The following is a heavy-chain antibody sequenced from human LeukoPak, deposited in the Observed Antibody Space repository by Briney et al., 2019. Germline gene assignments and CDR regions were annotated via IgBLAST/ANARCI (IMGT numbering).Heavy chain of an antibody. CDR1: GYTFTSYY. J-gene: IGHJ4*02. Sequence: ASVKVSCKASGYTFTSYYMHWVRQAPGQGLEWMGIINPSGGSTSYAQKFQGRVTMTRDTSTCTVYMELSSLRSEDTAVYYCAKDRSGYDFYYWGQGTLVTVSS. CDR3: AKDRSGYDFYY. D-gene: IGHD5-12*01. CDR2: INPSGGST. V-gene: IGHV1-46*01.